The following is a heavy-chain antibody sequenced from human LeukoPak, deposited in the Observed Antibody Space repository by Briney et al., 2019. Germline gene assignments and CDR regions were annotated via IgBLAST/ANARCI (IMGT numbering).Heavy chain of an antibody. CDR2: ISGSGGST. V-gene: IGHV3-23*01. CDR3: AKSPLIAAAGTARTYYYDSSGYYVDY. Sequence: PGGSLRLSCAASAFTFSSYAMSWVRQAPGKGLEWVSAISGSGGSTYYADSVKGRFTISRDNSKNTLYLQMNSLRAEDTAVYYCAKSPLIAAAGTARTYYYDSSGYYVDYWGQGTLVTVSS. D-gene: IGHD3-22*01. CDR1: AFTFSSYA. J-gene: IGHJ4*02.